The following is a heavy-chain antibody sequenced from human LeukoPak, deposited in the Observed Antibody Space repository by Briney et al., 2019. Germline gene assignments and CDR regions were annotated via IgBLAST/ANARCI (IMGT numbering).Heavy chain of an antibody. CDR1: GFTFSNAW. CDR3: AKEGISDSSGYFDY. D-gene: IGHD3-22*01. Sequence: GGSLRLSCAASGFTFSNAWMSWVRQAPGKGPEWVGRIKSKTDGGTTDYAAPVKGRFTISRDDSKNTLYLQMNSLRAEDTAVYYCAKEGISDSSGYFDYWGQGTLVTVSS. CDR2: IKSKTDGGTT. J-gene: IGHJ4*02. V-gene: IGHV3-15*01.